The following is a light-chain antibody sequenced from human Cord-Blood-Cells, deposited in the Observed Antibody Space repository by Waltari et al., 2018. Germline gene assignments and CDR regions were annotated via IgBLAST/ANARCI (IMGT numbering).Light chain of an antibody. CDR3: AGWDDSLSGWV. CDR2: RNN. J-gene: IGLJ3*02. V-gene: IGLV1-47*01. Sequence: QSVLTRPPSASGTPGQSVTISCSGSSSHTGSKSVYWYQQLPGQAPKPLIYRNNQRPSGVPDRFSGSKSGTSASLAISGLRSEDEADYYCAGWDDSLSGWVFGGGTKLTVL. CDR1: SSHTGSKS.